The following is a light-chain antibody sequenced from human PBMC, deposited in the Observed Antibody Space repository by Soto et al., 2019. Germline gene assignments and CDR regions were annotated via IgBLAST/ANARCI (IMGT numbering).Light chain of an antibody. CDR2: GAS. Sequence: IMLTQSPVTLSLSPGERATLSCRASQSVTNSFLAWYQQKPGQGPRLLIYGASSRATGIPDRFSGSGSGTDFTLTISRLEPEDFAVYYCHQYGSSPSTFGQGTKVDIK. V-gene: IGKV3-20*01. CDR1: QSVTNSF. J-gene: IGKJ1*01. CDR3: HQYGSSPST.